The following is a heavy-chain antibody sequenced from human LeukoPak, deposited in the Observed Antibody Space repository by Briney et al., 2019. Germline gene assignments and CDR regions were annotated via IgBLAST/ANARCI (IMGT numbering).Heavy chain of an antibody. CDR3: ARVSDARRFLERLGAFDI. V-gene: IGHV3-74*01. Sequence: GGSLRLSCAASGFTFSSYWMHWVRQAPGKGLVWVSRINTDGSSTSYADSVKGRFTISRDNAENTLYLQMNSLRAEDTAVYYCARVSDARRFLERLGAFDIWGQGTMVTVSS. CDR2: INTDGSST. J-gene: IGHJ3*02. CDR1: GFTFSSYW. D-gene: IGHD3-3*01.